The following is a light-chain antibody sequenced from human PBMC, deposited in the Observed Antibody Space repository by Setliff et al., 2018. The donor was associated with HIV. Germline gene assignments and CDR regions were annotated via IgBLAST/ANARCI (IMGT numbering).Light chain of an antibody. CDR2: DVN. J-gene: IGLJ1*01. CDR1: SSDVGAYNY. Sequence: QSVLAQPASVSGSPGQAITISCSGTSSDVGAYNYVSWYQQRPGKAPKVMIYDVNKWPSGVSNRFSGSKSGNTASLTISGLQAEDEADYYCCSYVNSGIYVFGTGTKV. CDR3: CSYVNSGIYV. V-gene: IGLV2-23*02.